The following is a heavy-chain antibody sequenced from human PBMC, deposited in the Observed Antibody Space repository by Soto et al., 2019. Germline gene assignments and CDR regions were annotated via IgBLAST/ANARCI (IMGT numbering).Heavy chain of an antibody. Sequence: PSETLSLTCTVSGGSISSYSWSWIRQPPGKGLEWIGYIYYSGSTNYNPSLKSRVTISVDTSKNQFSLKLSSVTAADTAVYYCARTLYSYGPRFDYWGQGTLVTVS. J-gene: IGHJ4*02. V-gene: IGHV4-59*01. CDR1: GGSISSYS. D-gene: IGHD5-18*01. CDR3: ARTLYSYGPRFDY. CDR2: IYYSGST.